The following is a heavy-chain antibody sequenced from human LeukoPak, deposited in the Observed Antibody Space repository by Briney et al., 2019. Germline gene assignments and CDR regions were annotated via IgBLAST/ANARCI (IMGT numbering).Heavy chain of an antibody. CDR1: GFTFSSYA. D-gene: IGHD3-22*01. V-gene: IGHV3-23*01. CDR3: AKSGRSYDSSGYYYWDY. Sequence: GGSLRLSCAASGFTFSSYAMSWVRQAPGKGLEWVSAISGSGGSTYYADSVKGRFTISRDNSKNTLYLQMNSLRAEDTAVYYCAKSGRSYDSSGYYYWDYWGQGTLVTVSS. CDR2: ISGSGGST. J-gene: IGHJ4*02.